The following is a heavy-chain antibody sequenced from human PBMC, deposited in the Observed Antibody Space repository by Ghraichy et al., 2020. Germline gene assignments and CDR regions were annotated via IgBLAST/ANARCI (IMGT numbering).Heavy chain of an antibody. Sequence: ASVKVSCKASGYTFTSYGISWVRQAPGQGLEWMGWISAYNGNTNYAQKLQGRVTMTTDTSTSTAYMELRSLRSDDTAVYYCARETCSGGSCYSGGWGQGTLVTVSS. CDR1: GYTFTSYG. V-gene: IGHV1-18*01. CDR2: ISAYNGNT. D-gene: IGHD2-15*01. CDR3: ARETCSGGSCYSGG. J-gene: IGHJ4*02.